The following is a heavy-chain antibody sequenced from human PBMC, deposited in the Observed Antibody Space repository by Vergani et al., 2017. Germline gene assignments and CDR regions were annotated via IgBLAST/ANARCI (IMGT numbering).Heavy chain of an antibody. V-gene: IGHV3-30*02. CDR2: TRPHEDGA. D-gene: IGHD1-26*01. Sequence: QVQLVESGGGVVQPGGSMRLSCSASGLTLSSYGVHWVRQAPGRWLESVTFTRPHEDGAFYSASVRGRFTVSRDNSKNTLYLEVNRLNVDDTAIYYCDKTQGTVVGTWWFDPWGQGTPVTFSS. J-gene: IGHJ5*02. CDR1: GLTLSSYG. CDR3: DKTQGTVVGTWWFDP.